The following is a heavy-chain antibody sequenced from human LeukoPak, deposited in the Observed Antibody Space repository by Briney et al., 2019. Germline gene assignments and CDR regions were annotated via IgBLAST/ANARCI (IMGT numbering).Heavy chain of an antibody. CDR2: INSDGSST. CDR3: ARGMYSSGWSRDY. D-gene: IGHD6-19*01. V-gene: IGHV3-74*01. Sequence: GGSLRLSCAASGFTFSSYWMHWVRRAPGKGLVWVSRINSDGSSTSYADSVKGRFTISRDNAKNTLYLQMNSLRAEDTAVYYCARGMYSSGWSRDYWGQGTLVTVSS. J-gene: IGHJ4*02. CDR1: GFTFSSYW.